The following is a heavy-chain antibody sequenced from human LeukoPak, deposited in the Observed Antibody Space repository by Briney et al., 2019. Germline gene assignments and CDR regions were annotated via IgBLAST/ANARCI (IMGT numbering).Heavy chain of an antibody. CDR2: ISTNGGST. CDR1: GFTFSSYA. Sequence: GGSLRLSCAASGFTFSSYAMHWVRQAPGKGLEYVSAISTNGGSTYYANSVKGRFTISRDNSKKTLYLQMGSLRAEDMAVYYCARVRDSASPSYYYYYYMDVWGKGTTVTVSS. D-gene: IGHD1-26*01. J-gene: IGHJ6*03. CDR3: ARVRDSASPSYYYYYYMDV. V-gene: IGHV3-64*01.